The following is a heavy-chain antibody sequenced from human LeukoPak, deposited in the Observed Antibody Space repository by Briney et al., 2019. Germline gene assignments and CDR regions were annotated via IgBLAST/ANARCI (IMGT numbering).Heavy chain of an antibody. CDR1: GFTFSIYA. D-gene: IGHD2-21*01. CDR2: ISGRGGTT. V-gene: IGHV3-23*01. CDR3: AKDRLQPRGAVWYNCFDP. J-gene: IGHJ5*02. Sequence: GGSLRLSCAASGFTFSIYAMSWVRQAPGKGLEWVSAISGRGGTTYYADSVKGRFTISRDNSKNTLYLQMNSLRADDTAVYYCAKDRLQPRGAVWYNCFDPWGQGTLINVSS.